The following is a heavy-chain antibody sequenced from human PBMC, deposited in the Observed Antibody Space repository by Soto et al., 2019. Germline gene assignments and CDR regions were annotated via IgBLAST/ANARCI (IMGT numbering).Heavy chain of an antibody. V-gene: IGHV3-30-3*01. CDR3: ARALQWLGDWYFDL. CDR1: GLTFSSYV. D-gene: IGHD6-19*01. J-gene: IGHJ2*01. CDR2: ISYDGGNK. Sequence: QVQLVESGGGVVKPGGSWSPPCAASGLTFSSYVLHGVGKAPGKGRGWVEVISYDGGNKYNADSVKGRFTISRDNSKNTLYLQMNSLRAEDTAVYYCARALQWLGDWYFDLWGRGTLVTVSS.